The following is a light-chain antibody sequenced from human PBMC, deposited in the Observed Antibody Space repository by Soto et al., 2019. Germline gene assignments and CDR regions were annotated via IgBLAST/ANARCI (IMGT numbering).Light chain of an antibody. CDR3: QSYDSSLSAVV. J-gene: IGLJ2*01. Sequence: QSVLTQPPSVSGAPGQRVTISCIVSSSNIGAGYDVHWYQQLPGTAPKLLIYGNSNRPSGVPDRFSGSKSGTSASLAITGLQAQDEADYHCQSYDSSLSAVVFGGGTKLTVL. CDR2: GNS. CDR1: SSNIGAGYD. V-gene: IGLV1-40*01.